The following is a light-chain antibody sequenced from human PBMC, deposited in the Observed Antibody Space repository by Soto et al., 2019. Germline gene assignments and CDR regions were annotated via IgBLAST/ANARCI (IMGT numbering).Light chain of an antibody. V-gene: IGKV1-5*01. CDR1: QSISSW. Sequence: DIQMTQSPSTLSSSAGERATLTCRASQSISSWLAWYQQKPGKAPKLLIYDASSMESGVPSRFSGSGSGTEFTLTISRLQPDDFATYYCQQYNSSSRTFGQGTKVEIK. J-gene: IGKJ1*01. CDR2: DAS. CDR3: QQYNSSSRT.